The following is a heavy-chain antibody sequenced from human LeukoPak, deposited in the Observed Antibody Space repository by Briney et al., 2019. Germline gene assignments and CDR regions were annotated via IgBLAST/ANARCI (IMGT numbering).Heavy chain of an antibody. J-gene: IGHJ4*02. V-gene: IGHV4-59*08. CDR1: GGSIRSQY. Sequence: PSETLSLTCTVSGGSIRSQYWSWIRQPPGKGLEWIGYIYYSGSTNYNPSLKSRVTISVDTSKNQFSLKLSSVTAPDTAVYYCARHSAEATLDYWGQGTLVTVSS. CDR2: IYYSGST. CDR3: ARHSAEATLDY.